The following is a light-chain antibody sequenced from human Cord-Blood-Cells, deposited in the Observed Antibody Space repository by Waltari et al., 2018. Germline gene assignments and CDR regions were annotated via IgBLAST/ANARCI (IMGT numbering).Light chain of an antibody. CDR2: GAS. V-gene: IGKV3-15*01. CDR1: QSVSSN. CDR3: QQYNNWPPRIT. J-gene: IGKJ3*01. Sequence: IVMTQSPATLSVSPGERATLSCRASQSVSSNLAWYQQKPGQAPRLLIYGASTRSTGIPARFGGSGSGTEFTLTISSLQSEDFAVYYCQQYNNWPPRITFGPGTKVDIK.